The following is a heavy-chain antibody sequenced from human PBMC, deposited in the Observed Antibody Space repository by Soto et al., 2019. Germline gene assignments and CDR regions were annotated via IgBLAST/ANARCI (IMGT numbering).Heavy chain of an antibody. CDR2: IYYSGST. CDR3: ARDKGYYDSSGPKDAFDI. D-gene: IGHD3-22*01. J-gene: IGHJ3*02. V-gene: IGHV4-31*03. CDR1: GGSISSGGYY. Sequence: SETLSFTCTVSGGSISSGGYYWSWIRQHPGKGLEWIGYIYYSGSTYYNPSLKSRVTISVDTSKNQFSLKLSSVTAADTAVYYCARDKGYYDSSGPKDAFDIWGQGTMVSVSS.